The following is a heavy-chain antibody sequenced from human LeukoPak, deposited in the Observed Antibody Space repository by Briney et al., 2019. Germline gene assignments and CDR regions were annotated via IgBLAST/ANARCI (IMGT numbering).Heavy chain of an antibody. CDR2: INSYSGAT. CDR1: GYTFTANY. CDR3: ARGSGTSWFDY. D-gene: IGHD2-2*01. Sequence: GASVKVCCKTSGYTFTANYIHWVRQAPGQGLEWVGWINSYSGATKYAQKSQGRVTMTRDTSIRTTYMELDRLTLDDTAVYYCARGSGTSWFDYWGQGTLVTVSS. V-gene: IGHV1-2*02. J-gene: IGHJ5*01.